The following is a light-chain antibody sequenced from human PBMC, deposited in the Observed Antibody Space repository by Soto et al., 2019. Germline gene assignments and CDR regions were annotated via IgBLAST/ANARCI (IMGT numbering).Light chain of an antibody. V-gene: IGKV1-5*03. CDR1: QTISSW. CDR3: QHYNSYSEA. Sequence: DIHMTQSPSTLSGSVGYRVTITCRAGQTISSWLAWYQQKPGKAPKLLIYKASTLKSGVPSRFSGSGSGTEFTLTISSLQPDDFETYYCQHYNSYSEAFGQGTKVDIK. J-gene: IGKJ1*01. CDR2: KAS.